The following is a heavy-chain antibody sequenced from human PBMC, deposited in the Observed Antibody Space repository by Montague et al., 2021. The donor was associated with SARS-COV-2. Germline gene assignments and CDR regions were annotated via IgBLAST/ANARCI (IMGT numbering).Heavy chain of an antibody. CDR1: GFTFSSYW. CDR2: IKQDGSEK. V-gene: IGHV3-7*01. J-gene: IGHJ6*02. Sequence: SLRLSCAASGFTFSSYWMSWVRQAPGKGLEWVANIKQDGSEKYYVDSVKGRFTISRDNAKNSLYLQMNSLRAEDTAVYYCARDGIAVAGYYYYYGMDVWGQGTPVTVSS. CDR3: ARDGIAVAGYYYYYGMDV. D-gene: IGHD6-19*01.